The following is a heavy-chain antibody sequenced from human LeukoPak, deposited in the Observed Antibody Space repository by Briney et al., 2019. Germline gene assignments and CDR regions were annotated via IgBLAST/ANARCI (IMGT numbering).Heavy chain of an antibody. CDR2: IIPIFGTA. CDR1: GGTFSSYA. J-gene: IGHJ4*02. D-gene: IGHD1-7*01. CDR3: ARVSWITGTTAY. Sequence: SVKVSCKASGGTFSSYAISWVRQAPGQGLEWMGGIIPIFGTANYAQKFQGRVTITTDESTSTAYMELSSLRSEDTAVDYCARVSWITGTTAYWGQGTLVTVSS. V-gene: IGHV1-69*05.